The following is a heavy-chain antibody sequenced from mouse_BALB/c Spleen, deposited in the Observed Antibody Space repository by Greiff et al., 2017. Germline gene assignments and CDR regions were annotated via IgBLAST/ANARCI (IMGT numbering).Heavy chain of an antibody. J-gene: IGHJ4*01. CDR1: GFTFSSYY. V-gene: IGHV5-6-2*01. CDR3: ARPPYYGNFYAMDY. Sequence: EVMLVESGGGLVKLGGSLKLSCAASGFTFSSYYMSWVRQTPEKRLELVAAINSNGGSTYYPDTVKGRFTISRDNAKNTLYLQMSSLKSEDTALYYCARPPYYGNFYAMDYWGQGTSVTVSS. CDR2: INSNGGST. D-gene: IGHD2-10*01.